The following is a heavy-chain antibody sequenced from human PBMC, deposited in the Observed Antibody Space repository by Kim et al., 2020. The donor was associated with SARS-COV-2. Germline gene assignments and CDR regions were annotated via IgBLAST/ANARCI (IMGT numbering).Heavy chain of an antibody. CDR1: GGSFSGYY. CDR2: INHSGST. V-gene: IGHV4-34*01. CDR3: ARGRGPRIAVEPIGWFDP. Sequence: SETLSLTCAVYGGSFSGYYWSWIRQPPGKGLEWIGEINHSGSTNYNPSLKSRVTISVDTSKNQFSLKLSSVTAADTAVYYCARGRGPRIAVEPIGWFDPWGQGTLVTVSS. J-gene: IGHJ5*02. D-gene: IGHD6-19*01.